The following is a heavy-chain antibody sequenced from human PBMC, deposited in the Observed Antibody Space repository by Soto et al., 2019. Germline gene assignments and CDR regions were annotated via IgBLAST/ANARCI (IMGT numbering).Heavy chain of an antibody. Sequence: EVHLLESGGGSIQPGGTLRLSCAASGFAFWNYSMNWVRQAPGKGLEWVSAIRGSGGNTYYADSVKGRFTISRDNSKNTPYLPLSGLRADDTAIYYCAKGGRNTYDYDGQRLRDYGGQGTRVTVSS. CDR3: AKGGRNTYDYDGQRLRDY. V-gene: IGHV3-23*01. J-gene: IGHJ4*02. CDR1: GFAFWNYS. D-gene: IGHD4-17*01. CDR2: IRGSGGNT.